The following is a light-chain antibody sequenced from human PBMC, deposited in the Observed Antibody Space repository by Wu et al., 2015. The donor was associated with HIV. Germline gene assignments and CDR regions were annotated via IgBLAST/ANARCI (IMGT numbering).Light chain of an antibody. CDR3: QQSTKWPLT. V-gene: IGKV3-11*01. CDR2: NAS. CDR1: QSVRDD. Sequence: EIVMTQSPATLSVSPGERVTLSCRASQSVRDDLAWYQQKPGQAPRLLIYNASRRVTGIPARFTGSGSGTDFSLIITSLEPEDVTVYFCQQSTKWPLTFGQGTRLEIK. J-gene: IGKJ5*01.